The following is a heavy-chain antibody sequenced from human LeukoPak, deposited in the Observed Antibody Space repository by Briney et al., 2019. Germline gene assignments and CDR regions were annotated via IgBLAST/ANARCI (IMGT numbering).Heavy chain of an antibody. CDR1: GFNFNSLG. D-gene: IGHD3-16*02. J-gene: IGHJ4*02. Sequence: GALRLPLSTSGFNFNSLGLNWVRQAPGKGLEWVSAISGSGGSTYYADSVKGRFTISRDNSKNTLYLQMNSLRAEDTAVYYCAKSSVLRLGELSYWGQGTLVTVSS. V-gene: IGHV3-23*01. CDR2: ISGSGGST. CDR3: AKSSVLRLGELSY.